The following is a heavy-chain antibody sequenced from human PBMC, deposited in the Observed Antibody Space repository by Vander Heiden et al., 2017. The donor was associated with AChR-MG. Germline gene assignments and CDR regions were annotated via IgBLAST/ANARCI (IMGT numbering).Heavy chain of an antibody. J-gene: IGHJ6*02. CDR1: YGSYG. CDR2: ISYDGSNK. D-gene: IGHD5-18*01. CDR3: AKEQVGWIQLWTHYYYYGMDV. V-gene: IGHV3-30*18. Sequence: YGSYGMHWVRQAPGKGLEWVAVISYDGSNKYYADSVKGRFTISRDNSKNTLYLQMNSLRAEDTAVYYCAKEQVGWIQLWTHYYYYGMDVWGQGTTVTVSS.